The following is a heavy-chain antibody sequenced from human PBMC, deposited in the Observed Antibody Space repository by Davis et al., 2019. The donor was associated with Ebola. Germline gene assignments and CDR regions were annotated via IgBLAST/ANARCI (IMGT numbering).Heavy chain of an antibody. CDR2: IWYDGSNK. D-gene: IGHD2-15*01. CDR3: ARDGPYCSGGSCYRGGRFRYPLDY. V-gene: IGHV3-33*08. Sequence: GESLKISCAASGFTFSSYGMHWVRQAPGKGLEWVAIIWYDGSNKYYADSVKGRFTISRDNSKNTLYLQMNSLRAEDTAVYYCARDGPYCSGGSCYRGGRFRYPLDYWGQGTLVTVSS. CDR1: GFTFSSYG. J-gene: IGHJ4*02.